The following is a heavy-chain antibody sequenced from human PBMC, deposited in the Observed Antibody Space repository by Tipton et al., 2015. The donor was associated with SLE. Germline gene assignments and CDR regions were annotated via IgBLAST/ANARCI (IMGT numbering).Heavy chain of an antibody. J-gene: IGHJ4*02. CDR3: ARDEYRYDTTGYHLLGHFDF. CDR2: IYHSGST. D-gene: IGHD3-22*01. V-gene: IGHV4-4*02. Sequence: TLSLTCAVSGGSISSSNWWTWVRQSPDKGLEWIGEIYHSGSTTYNPSLESRVTISVDTSKNQFSLKLTSVTAADTAVYHCARDEYRYDTTGYHLLGHFDFWGQGTLVTVSS. CDR1: GGSISSSNW.